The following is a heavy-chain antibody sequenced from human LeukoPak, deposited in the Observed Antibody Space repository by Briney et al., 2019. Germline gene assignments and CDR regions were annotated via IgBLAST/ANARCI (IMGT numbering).Heavy chain of an antibody. Sequence: GGTLRLSCAASGFTFTKYGMSWVRQAPGKGLEWVANIKQDGSEKYYADSVKGRFTISRDNAKNSLYLQMNSLRAEDTAVYYCARDRWGYSYGGDWGQGTLVTVSS. V-gene: IGHV3-7*01. CDR3: ARDRWGYSYGGD. J-gene: IGHJ4*02. CDR2: IKQDGSEK. D-gene: IGHD5-18*01. CDR1: GFTFTKYG.